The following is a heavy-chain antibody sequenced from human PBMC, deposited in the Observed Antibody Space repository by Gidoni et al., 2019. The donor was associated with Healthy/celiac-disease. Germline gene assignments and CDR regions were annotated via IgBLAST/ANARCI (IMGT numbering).Heavy chain of an antibody. CDR3: AKRGYLV. V-gene: IGHV3-30*18. CDR1: GFTFSSYC. Sequence: QVQLVESGGGVVQPGRSLRLSCAASGFTFSSYCMHWVRQAPGKGLEWVAVISYDGSNKYYADSVKGRFTISRDNSKNTLYLQMNSLRAEDTAVYYCAKRGYLVWGQGTLVTVSS. J-gene: IGHJ4*02. D-gene: IGHD6-13*01. CDR2: ISYDGSNK.